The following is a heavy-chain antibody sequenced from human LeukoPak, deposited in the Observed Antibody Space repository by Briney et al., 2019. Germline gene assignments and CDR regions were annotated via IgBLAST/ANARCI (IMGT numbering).Heavy chain of an antibody. J-gene: IGHJ6*02. CDR3: ARSSRGMDV. D-gene: IGHD6-6*01. CDR1: GLSFSSYW. CDR2: IKEDGTEK. Sequence: PRGSLRLSCAASGLSFSSYWMRWVRQAPGKGLEWVATIKEDGTEKSYVDSVKGRFTISRDNAKNSLYLQMNSLRAEDTAVYYWARSSRGMDVWGQGTTVTVSS. V-gene: IGHV3-7*04.